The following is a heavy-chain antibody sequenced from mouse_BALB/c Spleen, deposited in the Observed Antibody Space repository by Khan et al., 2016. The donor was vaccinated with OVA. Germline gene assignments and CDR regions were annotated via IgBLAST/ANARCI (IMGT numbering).Heavy chain of an antibody. CDR3: ARYYGNDGWYFDV. J-gene: IGHJ1*01. CDR1: GFSLTNYG. Sequence: QVQLKDSGPGLVAPSQSLSITCTVSGFSLTNYGVHWVRQPPGKGLEWLGVIWTGGSTNYNSALMSRLSISKDNSKSQVFLKMNSLQTEDTAMYYCARYYGNDGWYFDVWGAGTTVTVSS. V-gene: IGHV2-9*02. D-gene: IGHD2-2*01. CDR2: IWTGGST.